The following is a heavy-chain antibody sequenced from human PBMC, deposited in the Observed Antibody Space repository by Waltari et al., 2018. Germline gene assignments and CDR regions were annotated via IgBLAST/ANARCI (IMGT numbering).Heavy chain of an antibody. J-gene: IGHJ6*02. Sequence: QVQLQQWGAGLLKPSETLSLTCAVYGGSFSGYYWSWIRQPPGKGLEWIGEINHSGSTNHNPSLKSRVTISVDTSKNQFSLKLSSVTAADTAVYYCARYCSSTSCSADYYYGMDVWGQGTTVTVSS. D-gene: IGHD2-2*01. V-gene: IGHV4-34*01. CDR2: INHSGST. CDR1: GGSFSGYY. CDR3: ARYCSSTSCSADYYYGMDV.